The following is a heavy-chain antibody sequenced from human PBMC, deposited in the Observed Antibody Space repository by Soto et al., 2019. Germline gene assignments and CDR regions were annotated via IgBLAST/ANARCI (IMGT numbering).Heavy chain of an antibody. J-gene: IGHJ4*02. CDR3: ARVMTTVTTLDY. D-gene: IGHD4-17*01. CDR2: IYYSGST. Sequence: SETLSLTCTVSGGSISSGDYYWSWIRQPPGKGLEWIGYIYYSGSTYYNPSLKSRVTISVDTSKNQFSLKLSSVTAADTAVYYCARVMTTVTTLDYWGQGTLVTVS. V-gene: IGHV4-30-4*01. CDR1: GGSISSGDYY.